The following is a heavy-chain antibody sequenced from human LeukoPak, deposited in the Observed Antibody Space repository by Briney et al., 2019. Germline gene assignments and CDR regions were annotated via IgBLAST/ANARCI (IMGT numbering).Heavy chain of an antibody. V-gene: IGHV3-21*01. CDR3: ARDAVAGTLRYYYYMDV. Sequence: GGSLRLSCAASGFTFSSYSMNWVRQAPGKGLEWVSSISSSSSYIYYADSVKGRFTIFRDNAKNSLYLQMNSLRAEDTAVYYCARDAVAGTLRYYYYMDVWGKGTTVTVSS. CDR1: GFTFSSYS. D-gene: IGHD6-19*01. J-gene: IGHJ6*03. CDR2: ISSSSSYI.